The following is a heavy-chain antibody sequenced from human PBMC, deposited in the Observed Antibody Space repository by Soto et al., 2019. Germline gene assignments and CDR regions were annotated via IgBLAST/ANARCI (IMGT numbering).Heavy chain of an antibody. V-gene: IGHV3-30*03. CDR2: VSYDGSDK. J-gene: IGHJ6*02. CDR3: ARDAEAYVNVMATIRSAYSYHGLDV. Sequence: QVQLVESGGGVVQPGRSLRLSCVGSGFTFSSYGIHWVRQAPGKGLEWVAVVSYDGSDKYYADSVKGRFTISRDNSKNTLFLQMNTLGVEDTAVYHCARDAEAYVNVMATIRSAYSYHGLDVCGQGTTVFVSS. D-gene: IGHD5-12*01. CDR1: GFTFSSYG.